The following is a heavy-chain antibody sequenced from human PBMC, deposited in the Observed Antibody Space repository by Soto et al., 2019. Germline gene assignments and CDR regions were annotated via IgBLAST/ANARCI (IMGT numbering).Heavy chain of an antibody. V-gene: IGHV4-4*02. CDR3: ARQAWTRLDC. CDR2: IFHSGST. CDR1: GDSISSSVW. D-gene: IGHD2-2*01. J-gene: IGHJ4*02. Sequence: PSETLSLTCAVSGDSISSSVWCVCVRQPPGKGLEWIGEIFHSGSTNYNPSLKSRATMSVDKSKNQFSLNLTSVTAADTALYYCARQAWTRLDCWGQGTLVTVSS.